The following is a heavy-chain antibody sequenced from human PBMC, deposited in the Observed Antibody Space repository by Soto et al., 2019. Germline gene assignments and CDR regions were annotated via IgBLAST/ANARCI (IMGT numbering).Heavy chain of an antibody. J-gene: IGHJ4*02. CDR2: IYYSGST. D-gene: IGHD6-6*01. CDR3: ARVSSIAARLFDY. Sequence: SETLSLTCTVSGGSISSGGYYWSWIRQHPGKGLEWIGYIYYSGSTYYNPSLKSRVTISVDTSKNQFSLKLSSVTAADTAVYYCARVSSIAARLFDYWGQGTLVTSPQ. CDR1: GGSISSGGYY. V-gene: IGHV4-31*03.